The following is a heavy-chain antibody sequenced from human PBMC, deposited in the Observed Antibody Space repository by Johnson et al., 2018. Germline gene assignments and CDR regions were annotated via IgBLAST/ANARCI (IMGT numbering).Heavy chain of an antibody. Sequence: QVQLVQSGAEVKKXGSSVKVXCKASGGTFSSYAISWVRQAPGQGLEWMGGIIPIFGTANYAQKFQGRVTITADESTSTAYMALSRLRSEDTAGYYCARDGGYDILTGNLGRDVWGQGTTVTVSS. CDR3: ARDGGYDILTGNLGRDV. CDR2: IIPIFGTA. V-gene: IGHV1-69*01. CDR1: GGTFSSYA. J-gene: IGHJ6*02. D-gene: IGHD3-9*01.